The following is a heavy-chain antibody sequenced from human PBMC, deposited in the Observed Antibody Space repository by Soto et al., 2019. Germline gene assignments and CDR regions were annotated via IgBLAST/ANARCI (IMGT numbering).Heavy chain of an antibody. Sequence: QVQLVESGGGVVQPGRSLRLSCAASGFTFSSYGMHWVRQAPGKGLEWVAVIWYDGSNKYYADSVKGRFTISRDNSKNTLYLQMNSLRAEDTAVYYCARASSGGSWKDAFDIWGQGTMVTLSS. D-gene: IGHD2-15*01. CDR2: IWYDGSNK. CDR3: ARASSGGSWKDAFDI. CDR1: GFTFSSYG. J-gene: IGHJ3*02. V-gene: IGHV3-33*01.